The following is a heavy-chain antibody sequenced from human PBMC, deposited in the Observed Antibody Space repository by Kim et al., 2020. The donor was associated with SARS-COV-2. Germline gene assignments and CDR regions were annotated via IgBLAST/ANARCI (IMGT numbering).Heavy chain of an antibody. Sequence: SETLSLTCAVYGGSFSGYYWSWIRQPPGKGLEWIGEINHSGSTNYNTSLKSRVTISVDTSKNQFSLKLSSVTAADTAVYYCARGLLPYSRYNWFDPWGQG. CDR2: INHSGST. V-gene: IGHV4-34*01. D-gene: IGHD6-13*01. J-gene: IGHJ5*02. CDR3: ARGLLPYSRYNWFDP. CDR1: GGSFSGYY.